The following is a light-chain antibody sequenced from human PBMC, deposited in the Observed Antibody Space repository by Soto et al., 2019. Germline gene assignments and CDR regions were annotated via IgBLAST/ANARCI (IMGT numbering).Light chain of an antibody. CDR1: SSDVGGYNF. CDR3: TSYTSTSVVI. CDR2: EVS. Sequence: QSALTQPPSASGSPGQSVTISCTGTSSDVGGYNFVSWYQHHPGKAPKFIIYEVSNRPSGVSSRFSGSKSGNTASLTISGLQAEDEAVYYCTSYTSTSVVIFGGGTQLTVL. J-gene: IGLJ2*01. V-gene: IGLV2-14*01.